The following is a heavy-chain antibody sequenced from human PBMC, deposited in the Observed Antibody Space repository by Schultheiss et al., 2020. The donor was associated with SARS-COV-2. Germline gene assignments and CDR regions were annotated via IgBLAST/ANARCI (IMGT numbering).Heavy chain of an antibody. J-gene: IGHJ4*02. CDR2: MNPNSGNT. D-gene: IGHD4-23*01. Sequence: ASVKVSCKASGYTFTSYDINWVRQATGQGLEWMGWMNPNSGNTGYAQKFQGRVTITADESTSTAYMELSSLRSEDTAVYYCARGSTTLVRADYWGQGTLVTVSS. CDR1: GYTFTSYD. CDR3: ARGSTTLVRADY. V-gene: IGHV1-8*01.